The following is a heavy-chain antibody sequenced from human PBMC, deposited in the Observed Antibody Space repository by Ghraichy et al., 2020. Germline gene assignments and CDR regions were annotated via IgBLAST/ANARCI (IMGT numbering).Heavy chain of an antibody. CDR2: IYYSGST. CDR1: GGSISSSSYY. CDR3: ARRTIVVVPAAARGGNVDY. V-gene: IGHV4-39*01. J-gene: IGHJ4*02. D-gene: IGHD2-2*01. Sequence: SETLSLTCTVSGGSISSSSYYWGWIRQPPGKGLEWIGSIYYSGSTYYNPSLKSRVTISVDTSKNQFSLKLSSVTAADTAVYYCARRTIVVVPAAARGGNVDYWGQGTLVTVS.